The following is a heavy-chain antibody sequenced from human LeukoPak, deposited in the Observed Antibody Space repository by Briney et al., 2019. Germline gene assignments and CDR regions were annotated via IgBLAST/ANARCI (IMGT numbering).Heavy chain of an antibody. CDR1: GFTFSSYS. CDR2: ISSSSSYI. V-gene: IGHV3-21*01. CDR3: AKENGWFGELLSEFDY. J-gene: IGHJ4*02. D-gene: IGHD3-10*01. Sequence: PGGSLRLSCAASGFTFSSYSMNWVRQAPGKWLEWVSSISSSSSYIYYADSVKGRFTISRDNSKNTLYLQMNSLRAEDTAVYYCAKENGWFGELLSEFDYWGQGTLVTVSS.